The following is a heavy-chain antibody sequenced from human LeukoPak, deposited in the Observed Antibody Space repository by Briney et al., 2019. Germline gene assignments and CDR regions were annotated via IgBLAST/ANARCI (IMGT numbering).Heavy chain of an antibody. J-gene: IGHJ4*02. CDR1: GGSISSSGYY. D-gene: IGHD4-17*01. CDR3: AIQTTVTTLFYFDY. CDR2: IYYSGST. Sequence: SETLSLTCTVSGGSISSSGYYWGWIRQPPGKGLEWIGSIYYSGSTYYNPSLKSRVTISVDTSKNQFSLKLSSVTAADTAVYYCAIQTTVTTLFYFDYWGQGTLVTVSS. V-gene: IGHV4-39*01.